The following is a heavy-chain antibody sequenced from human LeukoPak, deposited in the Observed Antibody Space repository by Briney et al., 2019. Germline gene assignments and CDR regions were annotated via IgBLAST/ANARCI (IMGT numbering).Heavy chain of an antibody. J-gene: IGHJ4*02. V-gene: IGHV3-11*04. D-gene: IGHD1-26*01. Sequence: GGSLRLSCAASGFTFSDYYMSWVRQAPGKGLEWVSYISSSGSTIYYADSVNGRFTISRDNAKNSLYLQINSLRAEDTAVYYCARARSGSYLDYWGQGTLVTVSS. CDR2: ISSSGSTI. CDR1: GFTFSDYY. CDR3: ARARSGSYLDY.